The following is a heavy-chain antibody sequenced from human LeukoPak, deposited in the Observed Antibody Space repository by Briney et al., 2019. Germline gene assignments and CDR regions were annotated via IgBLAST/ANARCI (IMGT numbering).Heavy chain of an antibody. CDR2: IWYDGSNK. J-gene: IGHJ5*02. Sequence: GGSLRLSCAASGFTFSSYGVHWVRQAPGKGLEWVAVIWYDGSNKYYADSVKGRFTISRDNSKNTVYLQMNSLRAEDTAVYYCARVLWIAGAMEWFDPWGQGTLVTVSS. V-gene: IGHV3-33*01. CDR3: ARVLWIAGAMEWFDP. D-gene: IGHD1-26*01. CDR1: GFTFSSYG.